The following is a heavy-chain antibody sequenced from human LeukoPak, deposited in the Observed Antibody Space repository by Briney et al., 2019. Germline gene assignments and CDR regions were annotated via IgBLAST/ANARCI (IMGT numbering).Heavy chain of an antibody. CDR3: ARDSRGCSGGSCYLDY. D-gene: IGHD2-15*01. Sequence: GVSLRLSCVASGFTFSSYEMNWVRQAPGKGLEWVSYISSSGSTIYYADSVKGRFTISRDNAKNSLYLQMKSLRAEDTAVYYCARDSRGCSGGSCYLDYWGQGTLVTVYS. CDR1: GFTFSSYE. CDR2: ISSSGSTI. V-gene: IGHV3-48*03. J-gene: IGHJ4*02.